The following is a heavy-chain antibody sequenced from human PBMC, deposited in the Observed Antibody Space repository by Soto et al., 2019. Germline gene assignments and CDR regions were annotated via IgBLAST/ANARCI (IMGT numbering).Heavy chain of an antibody. V-gene: IGHV1-69*05. Sequence: SVKVSCKASGGTFSSYAISWVRQAPGQGLEWMGGIIPIFGTANYAQKFQGRVTLTTDRATSTAYMELRSLRSDDTAVYYCARDRRYYYDSSGYPFDYWGQGSLVTVSS. D-gene: IGHD3-22*01. CDR3: ARDRRYYYDSSGYPFDY. CDR2: IIPIFGTA. CDR1: GGTFSSYA. J-gene: IGHJ4*02.